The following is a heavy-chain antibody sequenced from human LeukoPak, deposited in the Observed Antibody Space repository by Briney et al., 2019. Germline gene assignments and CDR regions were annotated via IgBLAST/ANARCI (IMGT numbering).Heavy chain of an antibody. J-gene: IGHJ3*01. V-gene: IGHV3-7*01. D-gene: IGHD6-13*01. CDR2: IRQDGSDK. Sequence: GGSLTLSCAISGFTSTTAWMTWVRQAPGKGLEWVADIRQDGSDKYYVDSVKGRFIISRDNAKKSVSLHMNNLRVEDTAVYYCVVYKYILSWSAFDFWGRGTMVTVSS. CDR3: VVYKYILSWSAFDF. CDR1: GFTSTTAW.